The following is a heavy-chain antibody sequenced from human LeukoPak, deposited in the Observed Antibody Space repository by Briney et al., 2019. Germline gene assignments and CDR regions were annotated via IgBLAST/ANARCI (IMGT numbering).Heavy chain of an antibody. J-gene: IGHJ4*02. Sequence: ASVKVSCKASGYTFTGYYMNWVRQAPGQGLEWMGWINPNSGGTNYAQKFQGRVTMTRDTSISTAYMELSRLRSDDTAVYYCARWGYCSGGSCYATDRSYDYWGQGTLVTVSS. V-gene: IGHV1-2*02. CDR1: GYTFTGYY. CDR2: INPNSGGT. D-gene: IGHD2-15*01. CDR3: ARWGYCSGGSCYATDRSYDY.